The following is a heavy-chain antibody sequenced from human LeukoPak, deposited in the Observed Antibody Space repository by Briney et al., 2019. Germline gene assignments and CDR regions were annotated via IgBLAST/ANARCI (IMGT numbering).Heavy chain of an antibody. D-gene: IGHD3-22*01. J-gene: IGHJ4*02. CDR2: ISVRSNYR. CDR1: GYTFSDVS. CDR3: VILRRNIDRSGYYYYYDY. Sequence: GGSLRLSCAASGYTFSDVSVNWVRQAPGKGLEWVSSISVRSNYRYYADSVRGRFTISRDDARDSLFLQMNSLRAEDTAVYFCVILRRNIDRSGYYYYYDYWGQGTLVTVSS. V-gene: IGHV3-21*01.